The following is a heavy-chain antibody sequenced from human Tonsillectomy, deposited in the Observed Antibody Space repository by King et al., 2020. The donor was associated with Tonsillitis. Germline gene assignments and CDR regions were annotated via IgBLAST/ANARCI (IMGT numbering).Heavy chain of an antibody. CDR2: IKSKTDGGKT. CDR1: GFTFSNAW. V-gene: IGHV3-15*01. Sequence: VQLVESGGGLVKPGGSLRLSCAASGFTFSNAWMSWVRQAPGKGLEWVGRIKSKTDGGKTDYAAPVKGRFTISRDDSKNTLYLQMNSLKTEDTAVYYCTTEGGGSYGYWGQGTLVTVSS. D-gene: IGHD1-26*01. CDR3: TTEGGGSYGY. J-gene: IGHJ4*02.